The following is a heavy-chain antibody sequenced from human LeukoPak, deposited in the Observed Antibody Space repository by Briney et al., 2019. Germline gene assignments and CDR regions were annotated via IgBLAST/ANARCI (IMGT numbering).Heavy chain of an antibody. D-gene: IGHD3-22*01. CDR1: GFTFDDYA. J-gene: IGHJ4*02. V-gene: IGHV3-9*01. CDR2: ISWNSGSI. Sequence: PGRSLRLYCAASGFTFDDYARQWLGQAPGKGLEWGSGISWNSGSIGYADSVKGRFTISRDNAKNSLYLQMNSLSAEDTASYYCAKAKGDYYDSSGSRIDYWGQGPLVPVSS. CDR3: AKAKGDYYDSSGSRIDY.